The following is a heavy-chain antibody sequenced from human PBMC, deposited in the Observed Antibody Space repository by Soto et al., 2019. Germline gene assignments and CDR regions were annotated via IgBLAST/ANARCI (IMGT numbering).Heavy chain of an antibody. CDR3: ARPPRDRRSYASTRAAY. Sequence: ELHQVSCRAAGYNIIGFWSGWVSQIPGKGPERMRIIYPGDSETKYNPSFQGQVTISADKSINTVYLQWSSLKASDTAIYYCARPPRDRRSYASTRAAYWRHRTPVTVPP. J-gene: IGHJ1*01. D-gene: IGHD2-2*01. V-gene: IGHV5-51*01. CDR2: IYPGDSET. CDR1: GYNIIGFW.